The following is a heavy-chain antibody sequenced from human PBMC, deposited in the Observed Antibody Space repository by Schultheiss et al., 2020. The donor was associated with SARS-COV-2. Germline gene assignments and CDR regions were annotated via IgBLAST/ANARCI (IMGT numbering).Heavy chain of an antibody. CDR3: AKPPRGSYYYYYYMDV. D-gene: IGHD3-10*01. CDR2: ISGSGGST. Sequence: GGSLRLSCAASGFTVSGNYMSWFRQAPGKGLEWVSAISGSGGSTYYADSVKGRFTISRDNSKNTLYLQMNSLRAEDTAVYYCAKPPRGSYYYYYYMDVWGKGTTVTVSS. J-gene: IGHJ6*03. V-gene: IGHV3-23*01. CDR1: GFTVSGNY.